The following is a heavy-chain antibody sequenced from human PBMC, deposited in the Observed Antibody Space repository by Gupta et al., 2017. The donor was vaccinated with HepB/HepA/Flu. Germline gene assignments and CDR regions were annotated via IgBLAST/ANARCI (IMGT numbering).Heavy chain of an antibody. J-gene: IGHJ4*02. CDR2: ISWDDDK. CDR1: GFSLSISGVG. D-gene: IGHD2-8*01. Sequence: QITLKESGPTLVKPTQTLTLPCTFSGFSLSISGVGVGWIRQPPGKALEWLALISWDDDKRYSPSLKTRLTITKDTSKNQVVLTMTNMDPVDTATYYCAQTSRGVGRNWGQGTLVTVSS. V-gene: IGHV2-5*02. CDR3: AQTSRGVGRN.